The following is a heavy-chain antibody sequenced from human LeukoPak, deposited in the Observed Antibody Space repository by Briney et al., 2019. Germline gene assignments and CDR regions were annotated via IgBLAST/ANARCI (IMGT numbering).Heavy chain of an antibody. V-gene: IGHV3-23*01. D-gene: IGHD3-22*01. CDR3: ARDQGYYDDSDYLFSFDP. CDR1: GFTFSTYA. CDR2: ISGSDVST. J-gene: IGHJ5*02. Sequence: PGGSLRLSCEASGFTFSTYAMSWVRQAPGKGLEWVSTISGSDVSTYYADSVKGRVTISRDNSKNSQFLQMNSLRVEDTAVYYCARDQGYYDDSDYLFSFDPWGQGTLVTVSS.